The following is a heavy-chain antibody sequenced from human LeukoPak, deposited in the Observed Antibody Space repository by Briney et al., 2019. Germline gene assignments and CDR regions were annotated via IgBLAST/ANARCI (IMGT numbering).Heavy chain of an antibody. CDR1: GYTLTELS. D-gene: IGHD3-22*01. CDR3: ARWGESYYDSSGYLGY. J-gene: IGHJ4*02. V-gene: IGHV1-24*01. CDR2: FDPEDGET. Sequence: GASVKVSCKVSGYTLTELSMHWVRQAPGKGLEWMGGFDPEDGETIYAQKFQGRVTMTTDTSTSTAYMELRSLRSDDTAVYYCARWGESYYDSSGYLGYWGQGTLVTVSS.